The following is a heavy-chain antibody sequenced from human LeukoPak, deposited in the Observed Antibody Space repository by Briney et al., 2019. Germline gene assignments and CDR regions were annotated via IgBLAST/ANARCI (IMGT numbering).Heavy chain of an antibody. Sequence: SETLSLTCTVSGGSMSGYYWSWVRRPPGKGLEWIGYIYYTGTTNYNPSLKSRVTISVDTSKNQFPLKLSSVIAADTAVCYCARHVGVRYSNSHGFDIWGQGTMVTVSS. CDR1: GGSMSGYY. V-gene: IGHV4-59*08. CDR2: IYYTGTT. J-gene: IGHJ3*02. D-gene: IGHD4-11*01. CDR3: ARHVGVRYSNSHGFDI.